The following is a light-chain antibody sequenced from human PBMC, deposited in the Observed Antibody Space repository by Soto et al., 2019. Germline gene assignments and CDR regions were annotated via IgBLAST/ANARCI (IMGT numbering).Light chain of an antibody. J-gene: IGLJ2*01. CDR3: QSYDSSRSGVV. Sequence: QSVLTQPPSVSVAPGQRVTISCTGSSSNIGAGYDVHWYQQLPGTAPKLLIYGNSNRPSGFPDRFSGSKSGTSASLAITGLQAEDEADYYCQSYDSSRSGVVFGGGTKLTVL. V-gene: IGLV1-40*01. CDR2: GNS. CDR1: SSNIGAGYD.